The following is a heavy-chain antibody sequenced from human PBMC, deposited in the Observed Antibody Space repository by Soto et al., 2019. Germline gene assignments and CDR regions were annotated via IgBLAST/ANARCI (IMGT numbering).Heavy chain of an antibody. CDR3: ASTMDYYDSSGYYPMEVYFDY. CDR2: IIPIFGTA. V-gene: IGHV1-69*13. J-gene: IGHJ4*02. D-gene: IGHD3-22*01. Sequence: ASVKVSCKASGGTFSSYAISWVRQAPGQGLEWMGGIIPIFGTANYAQKFQGRVTITADESTSTAYMELSSLRSEDTAVYYCASTMDYYDSSGYYPMEVYFDYWGRGTRLTISS. CDR1: GGTFSSYA.